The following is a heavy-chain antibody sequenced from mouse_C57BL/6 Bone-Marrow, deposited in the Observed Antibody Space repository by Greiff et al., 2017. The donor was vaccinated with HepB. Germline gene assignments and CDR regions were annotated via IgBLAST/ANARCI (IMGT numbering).Heavy chain of an antibody. D-gene: IGHD1-1*01. Sequence: EVKLMESGGGLVQPGGSLKLSCAASGFTFSDYYMYWVRQTPEKRLEWVAYISNGGGSTYYPDTVKGRFTISRDNAKNTLYLQMSRLKSEDTAMYYCARRGFYALDYWGQGTTLTVSS. CDR2: ISNGGGST. J-gene: IGHJ2*01. CDR1: GFTFSDYY. CDR3: ARRGFYALDY. V-gene: IGHV5-12*01.